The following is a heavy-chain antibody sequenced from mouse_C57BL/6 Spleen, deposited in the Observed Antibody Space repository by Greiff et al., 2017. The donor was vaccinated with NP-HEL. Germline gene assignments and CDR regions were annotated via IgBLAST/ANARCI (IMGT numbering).Heavy chain of an antibody. J-gene: IGHJ2*01. D-gene: IGHD1-2*01. Sequence: QVQLKQPGAELVRPGSSVKLSCKASGYTFTSYWMHWVKQRPIQGLEWIGNIDPSDSETHYNQKFKDKATLTVDKSSSTAYMQLSSLTSEDSAVYYCTRRGYYGGFDYWGQGTTLTVSS. CDR2: IDPSDSET. CDR1: GYTFTSYW. V-gene: IGHV1-52*01. CDR3: TRRGYYGGFDY.